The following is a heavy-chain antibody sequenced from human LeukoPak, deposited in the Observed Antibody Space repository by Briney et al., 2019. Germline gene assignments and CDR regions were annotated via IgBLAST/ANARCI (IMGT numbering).Heavy chain of an antibody. CDR1: GFTFSSYA. Sequence: GGSLRLSCAASGFTFSSYAMHWVRQAPGKGLEYVSAISSNGGSTYYANSVKGRFTISRDNTKNTLYLQMGSLRAEDMAVYYCARDVPVTTFDYWGQGTLVTVSS. CDR3: ARDVPVTTFDY. V-gene: IGHV3-64*01. J-gene: IGHJ4*02. CDR2: ISSNGGST. D-gene: IGHD4-17*01.